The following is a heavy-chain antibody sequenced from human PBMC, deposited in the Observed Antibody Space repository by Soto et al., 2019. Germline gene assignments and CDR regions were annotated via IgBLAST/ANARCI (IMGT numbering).Heavy chain of an antibody. V-gene: IGHV4-34*01. CDR3: ARTVYIIGWYKAAFDF. CDR2: INHSGST. D-gene: IGHD6-19*01. CDR1: DVSFSGYY. J-gene: IGHJ6*02. Sequence: SENLSITCAFYDVSFSGYYWSCIRHPPGKGLEWIGEINHSGSTNYNPSLKSRVTISVDTSKNQFSLKLSSVTAADTAVYYCARTVYIIGWYKAAFDFWCQGTTGTVSS.